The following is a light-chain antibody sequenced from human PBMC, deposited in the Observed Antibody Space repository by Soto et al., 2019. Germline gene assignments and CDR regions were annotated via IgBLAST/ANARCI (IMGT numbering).Light chain of an antibody. CDR3: QKYNSAPRT. Sequence: DIQMTQSPSSLSASVGDRVTITCRASQGICNYLAWYQQKPGKVPKLLIYAASTLQSGVPSRFSGSGSGTDFTLTISSLQPEDGATDYCQKYNSAPRTVGQGTKVEIK. CDR2: AAS. J-gene: IGKJ1*01. CDR1: QGICNY. V-gene: IGKV1-27*01.